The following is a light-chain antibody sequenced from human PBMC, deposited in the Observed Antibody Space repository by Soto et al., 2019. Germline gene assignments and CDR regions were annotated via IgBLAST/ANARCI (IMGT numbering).Light chain of an antibody. CDR2: EGD. Sequence: QSVLTQPASVSGSPGQSITISCSGTSSDVGSSNLVSWYQQHPGKAPKLIIFEGDRRPSGVSGRFSGSKSGNTASLTISGLQAEDEADYYCCSCARSSSFYAFGSGNKVTVL. J-gene: IGLJ1*01. CDR1: SSDVGSSNL. CDR3: CSCARSSSFYA. V-gene: IGLV2-23*01.